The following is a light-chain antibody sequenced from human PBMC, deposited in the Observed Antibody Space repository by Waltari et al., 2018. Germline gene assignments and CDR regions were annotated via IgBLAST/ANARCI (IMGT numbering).Light chain of an antibody. V-gene: IGLV2-11*01. Sequence: QSALTQPRSVSGSPGQSVTISCTGTSSDVGGYNYVSWYQQHPGKAPTFMIYDVSKRPSGVPDRFSGSKSGNTASLTIHGVQAEAEADYYCSAYAGSYTLVFGGGTKLTVL. CDR1: SSDVGGYNY. CDR2: DVS. J-gene: IGLJ2*01. CDR3: SAYAGSYTLV.